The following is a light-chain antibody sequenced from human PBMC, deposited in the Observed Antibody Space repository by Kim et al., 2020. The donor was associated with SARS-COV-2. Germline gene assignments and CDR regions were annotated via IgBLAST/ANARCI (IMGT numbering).Light chain of an antibody. Sequence: QSVLTQPPSASGTPGQRVKISCSGSSSNIGINAVHWYQLFPGTAPKHLIYNDDRRPSGVPDRFSGSKSGTSASLALSGLLSDDEADYYRATWDDSLDAWVFGGGTQLTVL. J-gene: IGLJ3*02. CDR2: NDD. V-gene: IGLV1-44*01. CDR3: ATWDDSLDAWV. CDR1: SSNIGINA.